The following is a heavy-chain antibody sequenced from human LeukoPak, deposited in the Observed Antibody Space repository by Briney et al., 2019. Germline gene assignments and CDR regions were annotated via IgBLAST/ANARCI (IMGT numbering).Heavy chain of an antibody. CDR1: GFTSSTYA. V-gene: IGHV3-30*01. Sequence: GGSLGLSCAACGFTSSTYAMHWLRQAQGKGLEWVAVISSDGKNTYYADSVKGRFTISRDNSKNTVYLQMNSLRTEDAAIYYCTRVANYGGYEFDFWGQGTLVTVSS. D-gene: IGHD4-23*01. CDR2: ISSDGKNT. J-gene: IGHJ4*02. CDR3: TRVANYGGYEFDF.